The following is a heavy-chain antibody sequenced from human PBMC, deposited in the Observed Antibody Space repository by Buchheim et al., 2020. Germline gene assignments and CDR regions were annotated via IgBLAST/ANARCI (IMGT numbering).Heavy chain of an antibody. D-gene: IGHD3-16*02. J-gene: IGHJ6*02. CDR2: ISYDGSNK. V-gene: IGHV3-30*18. CDR1: GFTFSSYG. CDR3: AKDPYDYVWGSCRPTYYYGMDV. Sequence: QVQLVESGGGVVQPGRSLRLSCAASGFTFSSYGMHWVRQAPGKGLEWVAVISYDGSNKYYADSVKGRFTISRDNSKNTLYLKMNSLRAEDTAVYYCAKDPYDYVWGSCRPTYYYGMDVWGQGTT.